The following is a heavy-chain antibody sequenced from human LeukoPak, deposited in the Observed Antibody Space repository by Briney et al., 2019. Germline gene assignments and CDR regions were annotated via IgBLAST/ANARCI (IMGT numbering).Heavy chain of an antibody. CDR3: AREDGYSQADY. V-gene: IGHV3-73*01. CDR1: GFTFSGSS. D-gene: IGHD5-24*01. Sequence: GGSLKLSCAASGFTFSGSSMHWVRQASGKGLEWVGRIRSKANNYATGYAASVKGRFTISRDDSKNTAYLQMNSLKTEDTAVYYCAREDGYSQADYWGQGTLVAVSS. J-gene: IGHJ4*02. CDR2: IRSKANNYAT.